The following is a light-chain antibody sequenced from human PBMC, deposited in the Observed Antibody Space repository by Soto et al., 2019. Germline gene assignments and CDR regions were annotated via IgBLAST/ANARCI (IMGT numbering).Light chain of an antibody. CDR1: QSVSSN. Sequence: EIVMTQSPATLSVSPGGRATLSCRASQSVSSNLAWYQQKPGQAPRLLIYEASTRATGIPARFSGSGSGTEFALTISSLQSEDFAVYYCQQYNNWPPLTFGGGTKVEIK. V-gene: IGKV3-15*01. CDR2: EAS. J-gene: IGKJ4*01. CDR3: QQYNNWPPLT.